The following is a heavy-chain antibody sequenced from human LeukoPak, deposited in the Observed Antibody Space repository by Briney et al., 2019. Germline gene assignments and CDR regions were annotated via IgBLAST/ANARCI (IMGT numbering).Heavy chain of an antibody. D-gene: IGHD3-22*01. Sequence: PGGSLRLSCAASGFTFSDYYMSWLRQAPGKGLEWVSYISGSVSTIYYADSVKGRFTISRDNAKNSLYLQMNSLRAEDTAVYYCARYYYDSSGYYYFDYWGQGTLVTVSS. CDR2: ISGSVSTI. CDR3: ARYYYDSSGYYYFDY. V-gene: IGHV3-11*01. CDR1: GFTFSDYY. J-gene: IGHJ4*02.